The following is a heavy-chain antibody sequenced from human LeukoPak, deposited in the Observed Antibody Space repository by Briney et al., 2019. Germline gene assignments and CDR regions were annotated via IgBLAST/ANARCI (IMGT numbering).Heavy chain of an antibody. V-gene: IGHV4-59*01. D-gene: IGHD2/OR15-2a*01. CDR1: DGSISNYY. J-gene: IGHJ3*02. Sequence: SETLSLTYTVSDGSISNYYWNWIRQPPGKGLEWIGYIYYSGSSNYNPSLKSRVTMSVDRSKNKFYLKLSSVTAADTAVYYCARVFSLSVNDAFDIWGQGTMVTVSS. CDR2: IYYSGSS. CDR3: ARVFSLSVNDAFDI.